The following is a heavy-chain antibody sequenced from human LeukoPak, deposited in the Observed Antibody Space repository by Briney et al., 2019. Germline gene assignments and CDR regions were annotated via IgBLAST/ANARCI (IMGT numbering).Heavy chain of an antibody. Sequence: SETLSLTCTVSGGSMSSYYWSWIRQPPGKGLEWIGYIYYSGTTNYNPSLRSRATISVDTSKNQFSLKLSSVTAADTAVYYCASSRGHLYYFDYWGQGTLVTVSS. CDR1: GGSMSSYY. CDR3: ASSRGHLYYFDY. V-gene: IGHV4-59*01. CDR2: IYYSGTT. J-gene: IGHJ4*02.